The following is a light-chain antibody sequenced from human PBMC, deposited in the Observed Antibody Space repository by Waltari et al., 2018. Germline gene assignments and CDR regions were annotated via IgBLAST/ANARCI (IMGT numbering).Light chain of an antibody. CDR3: QSYDRSLSVV. Sequence: QSALTQPPSVSGAPGQRVTISCTGSGSNIGAGYDVHWYQQFPGTVPKLRLSGNYTRPSGVPDRFSAAKTGTSASLAITGRQAEDEADYYCQSYDRSLSVVFGGGTKLTVL. CDR1: GSNIGAGYD. CDR2: GNY. J-gene: IGLJ2*01. V-gene: IGLV1-40*01.